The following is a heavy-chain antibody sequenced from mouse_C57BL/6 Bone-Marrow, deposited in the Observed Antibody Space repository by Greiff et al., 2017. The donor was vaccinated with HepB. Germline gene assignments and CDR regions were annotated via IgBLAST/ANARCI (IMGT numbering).Heavy chain of an antibody. CDR1: GFTFSDYG. D-gene: IGHD2-4*01. CDR3: ARLYDYDGWAWFAY. J-gene: IGHJ3*01. V-gene: IGHV5-15*01. CDR2: ISNLAYSI. Sequence: EVQGVESGGGLVQPGGSLKLSCAASGFTFSDYGMAWVRQAPRKGPVWVAFISNLAYSIYYADTVTGRFTISRENAKNTLYLEMSSLRSEDTAMYYCARLYDYDGWAWFAYWGQGTLVTVSA.